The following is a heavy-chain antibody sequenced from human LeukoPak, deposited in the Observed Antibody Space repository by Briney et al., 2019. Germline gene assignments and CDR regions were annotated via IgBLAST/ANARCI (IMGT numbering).Heavy chain of an antibody. CDR3: ARSSCSGGSCYWY. CDR1: GGSISSNY. CDR2: IYYTGST. Sequence: PSETLSLTCTASGGSISSNYWSWIRQPPGKGLEWIGFIYYTGSTNYNPSLKSRVTISVDTSKTQFSLKLSSVTAADTAVYYCARSSCSGGSCYWYWGQGTLVTVSS. V-gene: IGHV4-59*13. D-gene: IGHD2-15*01. J-gene: IGHJ4*02.